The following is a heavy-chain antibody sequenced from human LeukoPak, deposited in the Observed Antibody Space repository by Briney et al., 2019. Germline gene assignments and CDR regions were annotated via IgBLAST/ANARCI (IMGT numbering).Heavy chain of an antibody. D-gene: IGHD2-2*01. CDR2: INPSGGST. J-gene: IGHJ4*02. V-gene: IGHV1-46*01. Sequence: ASVRVSCKASGYTFTSYYMHWVRQAPGQGLEWMGIINPSGGSTIYAQKFQGRVTITRDISTSTVYMELSSLRSEDTAVYYCATDCSSTSCYRDYWGQGTLVTVSS. CDR3: ATDCSSTSCYRDY. CDR1: GYTFTSYY.